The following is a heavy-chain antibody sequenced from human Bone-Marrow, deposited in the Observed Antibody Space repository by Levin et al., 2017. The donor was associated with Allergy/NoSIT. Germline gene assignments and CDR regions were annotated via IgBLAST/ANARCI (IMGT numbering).Heavy chain of an antibody. Sequence: GGSLRLSCAASGFTFSSYGMHWVRQAPGKGLAWVAVIWYDGSDKYYVDSVQGRFTISRDNSKKTLYLQMNRLRAEDTAVYYCAKAVAGTGTPHLWGQGTLVSVAS. V-gene: IGHV3-33*06. CDR2: IWYDGSDK. D-gene: IGHD6-19*01. CDR1: GFTFSSYG. CDR3: AKAVAGTGTPHL. J-gene: IGHJ4*02.